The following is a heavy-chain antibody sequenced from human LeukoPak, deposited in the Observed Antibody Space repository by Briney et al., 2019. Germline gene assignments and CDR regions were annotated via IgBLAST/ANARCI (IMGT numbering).Heavy chain of an antibody. CDR3: ARIGGSGSYSGHYFDH. J-gene: IGHJ4*02. D-gene: IGHD3-10*01. CDR1: GFTFSSYS. V-gene: IGHV3-74*01. Sequence: GGSLRLSCAASGFTFSSYSMNWVRQAPGKGLVWVSRISSDGSSTSYADSVKGRFTISRDNAKNTMYLQMNSLRAEDTAVYYCARIGGSGSYSGHYFDHWGQGTLVTVSS. CDR2: ISSDGSST.